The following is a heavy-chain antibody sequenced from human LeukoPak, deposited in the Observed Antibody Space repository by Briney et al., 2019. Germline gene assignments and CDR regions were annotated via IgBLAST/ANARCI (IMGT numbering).Heavy chain of an antibody. Sequence: AAVKVSCRASGYTFSDYYIHFVRQAPGQGLEWMGRINPNSGVTHYAQKFQVRVTMTRDTPMNTAYMQLSGLTSDDTAVYFCAKGFMSAAGPCDYWGQGTLVTVSS. CDR1: GYTFSDYY. J-gene: IGHJ4*02. V-gene: IGHV1-2*06. D-gene: IGHD6-13*01. CDR2: INPNSGVT. CDR3: AKGFMSAAGPCDY.